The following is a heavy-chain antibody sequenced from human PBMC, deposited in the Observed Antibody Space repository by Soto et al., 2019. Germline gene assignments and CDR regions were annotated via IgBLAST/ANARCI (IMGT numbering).Heavy chain of an antibody. CDR1: GGSFSGYY. J-gene: IGHJ1*01. D-gene: IGHD4-17*01. Sequence: TLSLTCAVYGGSFSGYYWSWIRQPPGKGLEWIGEINHSGSTNYNPSLKSRVTISVDTSKNQFSLKLSSVTAADTAVYYCARGNYGGNRPRGFQHWGQGTLVTVSS. CDR2: INHSGST. V-gene: IGHV4-34*01. CDR3: ARGNYGGNRPRGFQH.